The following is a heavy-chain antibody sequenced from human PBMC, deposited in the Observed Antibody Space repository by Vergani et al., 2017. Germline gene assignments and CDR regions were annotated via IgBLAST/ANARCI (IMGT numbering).Heavy chain of an antibody. CDR3: ASKVIMGFDY. D-gene: IGHD2-21*01. CDR2: ISSSSSTI. V-gene: IGHV3-48*01. CDR1: GFTFSSYS. J-gene: IGHJ4*02. Sequence: EVQLVESGGGLVQPGGSLRLSCAASGFTFSSYSMNWVRQAPGKGLEWVSYISSSSSTIYYADSVKGRFTISRDNAKNSLYLQMNSLRAEDTAVYYCASKVIMGFDYWGQGTLVTVSS.